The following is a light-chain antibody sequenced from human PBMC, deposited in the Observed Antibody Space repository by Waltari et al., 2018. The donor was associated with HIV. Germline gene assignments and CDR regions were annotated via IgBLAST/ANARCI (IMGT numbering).Light chain of an antibody. Sequence: DIVLTQPPGTLSLSPGKRATLSCRASQSVDTTYLAWYQQKPGQAPRLLIYGVSSRATGIPDRFSGSGSETDFALTISRLEPEDFAVYYCQHYAISPPMYTFGQGTKLEIK. CDR1: QSVDTTY. V-gene: IGKV3-20*01. CDR3: QHYAISPPMYT. J-gene: IGKJ2*01. CDR2: GVS.